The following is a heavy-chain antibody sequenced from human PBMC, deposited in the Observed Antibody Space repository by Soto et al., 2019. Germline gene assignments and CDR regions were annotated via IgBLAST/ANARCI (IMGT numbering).Heavy chain of an antibody. V-gene: IGHV3-74*01. Sequence: EVQLVESGGGLVQPGGSLILCCAASGFTFSSNWMHWVRRVPGRGLVWVSRINADGSETNYEDSVEGRFTISRDNPKNTLYLQMNSLRAEDTAVYYCARDCEGFWGQGTLVTVSS. CDR2: INADGSET. D-gene: IGHD2-21*01. CDR3: ARDCEGF. CDR1: GFTFSSNW. J-gene: IGHJ4*02.